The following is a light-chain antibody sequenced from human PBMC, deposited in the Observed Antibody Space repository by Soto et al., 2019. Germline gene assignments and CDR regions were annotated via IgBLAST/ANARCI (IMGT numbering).Light chain of an antibody. Sequence: LTQPPAANGSTAQRVTIHCSGSSSNIGSNYVYWYQQLPGTAPKLLIYRNNQRPSGVPDRFSGSKSGTSASLAISGLRSEDEADYYCAAWDDSLSGFYVFGTGTKVTVL. CDR3: AAWDDSLSGFYV. CDR2: RNN. V-gene: IGLV1-47*01. J-gene: IGLJ1*01. CDR1: SSNIGSNY.